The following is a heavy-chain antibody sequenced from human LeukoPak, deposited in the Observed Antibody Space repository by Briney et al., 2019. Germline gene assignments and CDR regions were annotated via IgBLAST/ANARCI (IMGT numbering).Heavy chain of an antibody. CDR2: INWNGGST. D-gene: IGHD2-2*01. CDR3: AKGYCSSTSCYGYYYYYMDV. CDR1: GFTFDDYG. Sequence: GGSLRLSCAASGFTFDDYGMSWVRQAPGKGLEWVSGINWNGGSTGYADSVKGRFTISRDNAKNSLYLQMNSLRAEDTALYYCAKGYCSSTSCYGYYYYYMDVWGKGTTVTVSS. J-gene: IGHJ6*03. V-gene: IGHV3-20*04.